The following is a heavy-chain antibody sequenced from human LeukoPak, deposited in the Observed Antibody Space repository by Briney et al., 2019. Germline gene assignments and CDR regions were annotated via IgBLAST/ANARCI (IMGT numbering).Heavy chain of an antibody. CDR1: GFTFSSYD. CDR2: IGTAGDT. CDR3: ARAKPDCSGGSCYSGTSHFDY. D-gene: IGHD2-15*01. J-gene: IGHJ4*02. Sequence: GRSLRLSCAASGFTFSSYDMHWVRQATGKGLEWVSAIGTAGDTYYPGSVKGRFTISRENAKNSLYLQMNSLRAGDTAVYCCARAKPDCSGGSCYSGTSHFDYWGQGTLVTVSS. V-gene: IGHV3-13*04.